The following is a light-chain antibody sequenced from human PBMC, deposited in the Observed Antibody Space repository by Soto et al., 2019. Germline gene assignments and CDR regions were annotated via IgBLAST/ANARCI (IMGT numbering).Light chain of an antibody. CDR2: YDS. CDR3: QVWDSSSDHPRV. Sequence: SYELTQPPSVSVAPGKTARITCGENNIGSKSVHWYQQKPGQAPVLVIYYDSDRPSGIPERFSGSNSGNTATLTISRVEAGDEADYYCQVWDSSSDHPRVFGGGTKLTVL. V-gene: IGLV3-21*04. J-gene: IGLJ2*01. CDR1: NIGSKS.